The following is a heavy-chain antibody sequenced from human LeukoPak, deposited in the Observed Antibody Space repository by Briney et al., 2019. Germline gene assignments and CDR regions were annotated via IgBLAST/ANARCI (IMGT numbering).Heavy chain of an antibody. Sequence: ASVKVSRKASGYTFTGYYMHWVRQAPGQGLEWMGWISPNSGGTNYAQKFQGRVTMTRDTSISTAYMELSRLRSDDTAVYYCARDSSMVATLDYFDYWGQGTPVTVSS. CDR1: GYTFTGYY. D-gene: IGHD5-12*01. CDR3: ARDSSMVATLDYFDY. V-gene: IGHV1-2*02. CDR2: ISPNSGGT. J-gene: IGHJ4*02.